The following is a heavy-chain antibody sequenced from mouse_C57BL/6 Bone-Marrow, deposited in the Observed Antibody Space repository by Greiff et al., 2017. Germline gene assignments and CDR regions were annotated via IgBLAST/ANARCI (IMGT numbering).Heavy chain of an antibody. V-gene: IGHV1-82*01. D-gene: IGHD1-1*01. CDR2: IYPGDGDT. Sequence: QVQLQQSGPELVKPGASVKISCKASGYAFSSSWMNWVKQRPGKGLEWIVRIYPGDGDTNYNGKFKGKATLPADKSSSTAYMQLSSLTSEDSAVSFCARYTTVVATRYFDVWGTGTTVTVSS. J-gene: IGHJ1*03. CDR1: GYAFSSSW. CDR3: ARYTTVVATRYFDV.